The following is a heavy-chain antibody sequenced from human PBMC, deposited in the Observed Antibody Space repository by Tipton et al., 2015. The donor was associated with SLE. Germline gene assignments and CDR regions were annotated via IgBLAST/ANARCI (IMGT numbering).Heavy chain of an antibody. CDR3: ARLTVTPHWYFDL. Sequence: LRLSCAVYGGSFSGYYWSWIRQPAGKGLEWIGRIYTSGSTNYNPSLKSRVTISVDTSKNQFSLKLSSVTAADTAVYYCARLTVTPHWYFDLWGRGTPVTVSS. CDR2: IYTSGST. D-gene: IGHD2-21*02. J-gene: IGHJ2*01. CDR1: GGSFSGYY. V-gene: IGHV4-59*10.